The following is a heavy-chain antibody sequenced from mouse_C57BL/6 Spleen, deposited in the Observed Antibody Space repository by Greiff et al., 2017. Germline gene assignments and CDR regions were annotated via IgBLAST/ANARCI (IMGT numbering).Heavy chain of an antibody. CDR2: INPSNGGT. CDR3: ARGITTVVEGDYYAMDY. V-gene: IGHV1-53*01. J-gene: IGHJ4*01. D-gene: IGHD1-1*01. CDR1: GYTFTSYW. Sequence: QVHLKQPGTELVKPGASVKLSCKASGYTFTSYWMHWVKQRPGQGLEWIGNINPSNGGTNYNEKFKSKATLTVDKSSSTAYMQLSSLTSEDSAVYYCARGITTVVEGDYYAMDYWGQGTSVTVSS.